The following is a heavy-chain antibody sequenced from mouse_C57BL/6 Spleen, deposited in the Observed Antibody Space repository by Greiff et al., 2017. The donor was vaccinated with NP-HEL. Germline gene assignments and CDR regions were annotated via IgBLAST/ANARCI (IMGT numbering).Heavy chain of an antibody. CDR2: ISYDGSN. Sequence: EVKLVESGPGLVKPSQSLSLTCSVTGYSITSGYYWNWLRQFPGNKLEWMGYISYDGSNNYNPSLKNRIPISRDTSKNQFFLELNSVTTEDTATYYCARGELGRGYFDYWGQGTTLTVSS. CDR1: GYSITSGYY. D-gene: IGHD4-1*01. CDR3: ARGELGRGYFDY. V-gene: IGHV3-6*01. J-gene: IGHJ2*01.